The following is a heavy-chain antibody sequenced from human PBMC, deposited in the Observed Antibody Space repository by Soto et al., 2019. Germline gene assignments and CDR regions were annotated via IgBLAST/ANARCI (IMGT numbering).Heavy chain of an antibody. V-gene: IGHV1-2*04. CDR2: INPNSGGT. CDR3: AIGQELELRYYYMDV. D-gene: IGHD1-7*01. Sequence: ASVKVSCKASGYTFTGYYMHWVRQAPGQGLEWMGWINPNSGGTNYAQKFQGWVTMTRDTSISTAYMELSRLRSDDTAVYYCAIGQELELRYYYMDVWGKATTVTVSS. J-gene: IGHJ6*03. CDR1: GYTFTGYY.